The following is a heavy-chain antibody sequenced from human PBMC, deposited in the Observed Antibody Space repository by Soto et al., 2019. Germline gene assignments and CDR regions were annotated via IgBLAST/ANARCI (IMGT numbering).Heavy chain of an antibody. CDR2: ISGSGGST. V-gene: IGHV3-23*01. CDR3: AKGGMYYYDSSGSYLYNWFDP. CDR1: GFTFSSYA. Sequence: RLSCAASGFTFSSYAMSWVRQAPGKGLEWVSAISGSGGSTYYADSVKGRFTISRDNSKNTLYLQMNSLRAEDTAVYYCAKGGMYYYDSSGSYLYNWFDPWGQGTLVTVSS. J-gene: IGHJ5*02. D-gene: IGHD3-22*01.